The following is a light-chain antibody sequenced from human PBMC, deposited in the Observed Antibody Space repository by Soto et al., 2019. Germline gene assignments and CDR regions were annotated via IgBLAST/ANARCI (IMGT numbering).Light chain of an antibody. CDR1: QSVSSY. CDR3: QQGSNWPSLT. V-gene: IGKV3-11*01. J-gene: IGKJ4*01. Sequence: EIVLTQSPATLSLSPGERATLSCRASQSVSSYLAWYQQKPGQAPRLLIYDASNRATGIPARFSGSGSGTDFTLTLISREPEDFAVYYCQQGSNWPSLTCGGGTKVEIK. CDR2: DAS.